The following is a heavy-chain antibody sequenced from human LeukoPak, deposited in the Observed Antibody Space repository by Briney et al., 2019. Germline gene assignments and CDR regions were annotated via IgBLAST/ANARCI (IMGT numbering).Heavy chain of an antibody. CDR1: GGSISSYY. J-gene: IGHJ4*02. D-gene: IGHD3-10*01. V-gene: IGHV4-59*01. CDR3: ARSYLWFGNTKTYYFDC. Sequence: SETLSLTCTVSGGSISSYYWSWIRQPPGKGLEWIGYIYYSGSTNYNPSLKSRVTISVDTSKNQFSLKLSSVAAADTAVYYCARSYLWFGNTKTYYFDCWGQGTLVTVSS. CDR2: IYYSGST.